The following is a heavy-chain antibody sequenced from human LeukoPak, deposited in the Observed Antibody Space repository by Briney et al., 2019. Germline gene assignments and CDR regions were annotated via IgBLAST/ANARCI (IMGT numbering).Heavy chain of an antibody. CDR2: IKSKTDGGTT. D-gene: IGHD2-2*01. CDR3: ALPPAYDLHY. V-gene: IGHV3-15*01. J-gene: IGHJ4*02. CDR1: GFTFSNAW. Sequence: GGSLRLSCAASGFTFSNAWMSWVRQAPGKGLEWVGRIKSKTDGGTTDYAAPVKGRFTISRDDSKNTLYLQMNSLRAEDTAVYYCALPPAYDLHYWGQGTLVTVSS.